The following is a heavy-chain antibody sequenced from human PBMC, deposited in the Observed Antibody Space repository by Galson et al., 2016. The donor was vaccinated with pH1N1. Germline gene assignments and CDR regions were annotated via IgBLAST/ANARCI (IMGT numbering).Heavy chain of an antibody. CDR1: GGSLSSSNW. CDR2: IYHSGST. CDR3: ATSLEYDNNGYVDY. V-gene: IGHV4-4*02. Sequence: TLSLTCAVSGGSLSSSNWWSWVRQPPGKGLEWIGEIYHSGSTNYNQSLKSRVTISVYKSKNQFSLKLSSVTAADTAVYYCATSLEYDNNGYVDYWGQGTLVTVSS. D-gene: IGHD3-22*01. J-gene: IGHJ4*02.